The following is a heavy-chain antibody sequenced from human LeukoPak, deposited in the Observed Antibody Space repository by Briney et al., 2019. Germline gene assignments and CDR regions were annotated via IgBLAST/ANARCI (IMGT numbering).Heavy chain of an antibody. CDR3: ARALGIAAAGDY. J-gene: IGHJ4*02. Sequence: RASVKVSCKASGYTFTGYYMHWLRQAPGQGLEWMGWINPNSGGTNYAQKFQGRVTMTRDTSISTAYMELSRLRSDDTAVYYCARALGIAAAGDYWGQGTLVTVSS. V-gene: IGHV1-2*02. CDR1: GYTFTGYY. CDR2: INPNSGGT. D-gene: IGHD6-13*01.